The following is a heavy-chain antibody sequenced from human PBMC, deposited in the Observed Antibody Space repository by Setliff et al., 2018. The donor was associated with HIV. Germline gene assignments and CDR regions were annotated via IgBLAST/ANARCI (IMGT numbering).Heavy chain of an antibody. Sequence: PSETLSLTCTVSGDSISPYYWSWIRQSPGKGLEWIAYISYSGSANYNPSLKSRVTISVDTSENKFSLKLTSVTAADTAVYYCARHGPRTASDIWGPGTLVTVSS. D-gene: IGHD2-2*01. CDR2: ISYSGSA. CDR1: GDSISPYY. V-gene: IGHV4-59*01. CDR3: ARHGPRTASDI. J-gene: IGHJ3*02.